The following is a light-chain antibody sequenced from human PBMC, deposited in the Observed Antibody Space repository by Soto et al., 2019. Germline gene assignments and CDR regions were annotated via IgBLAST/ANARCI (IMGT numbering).Light chain of an antibody. CDR2: EVN. CDR1: SSDVGGYNY. Sequence: QSALTQPPSASGSPGQSVTISSTGTSSDVGGYNYVSWYQHHPGNAPKLMIYEVNKRTSGVPDRFSGSKSGNTASLTVSGLQAEDEADYYCSSYAGSNTPYVFGTGTKVTVL. V-gene: IGLV2-8*01. CDR3: SSYAGSNTPYV. J-gene: IGLJ1*01.